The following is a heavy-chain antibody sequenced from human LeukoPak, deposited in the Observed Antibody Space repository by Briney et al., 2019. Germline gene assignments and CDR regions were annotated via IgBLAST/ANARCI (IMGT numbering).Heavy chain of an antibody. CDR2: ISYDGRNK. Sequence: GGSLRLSCAASGFTFSNHAMHWVRQAPGKGLEWGAVISYDGRNKKYADSVKGRFTISRDNAKNTVYLQMNSLRTEDTAVYYCARVASSGIVGTTKGFDYWGQGTLVTVSS. CDR1: GFTFSNHA. V-gene: IGHV3-30*04. D-gene: IGHD1-26*01. CDR3: ARVASSGIVGTTKGFDY. J-gene: IGHJ4*02.